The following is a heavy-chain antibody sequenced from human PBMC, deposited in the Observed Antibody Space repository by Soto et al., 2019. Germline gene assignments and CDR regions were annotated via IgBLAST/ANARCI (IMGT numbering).Heavy chain of an antibody. CDR1: GYTFTSYG. V-gene: IGHV1-18*04. D-gene: IGHD3-10*01. Sequence: QVQLVQSGAEVKKPGASVKVSCKASGYTFTSYGVSWVRQAPGQGLDWMGWISGYNGNTNYAQKLQSRVTMTTDTSTSTAYMELRSLRSDDTAVYYCARAGKYYYGAGSPYYYGMDVWGQGITVTVSS. J-gene: IGHJ6*02. CDR3: ARAGKYYYGAGSPYYYGMDV. CDR2: ISGYNGNT.